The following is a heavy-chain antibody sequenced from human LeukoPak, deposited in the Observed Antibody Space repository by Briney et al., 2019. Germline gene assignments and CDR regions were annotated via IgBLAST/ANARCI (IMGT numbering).Heavy chain of an antibody. CDR1: GYSFTSYW. CDR2: IYPGDSDT. V-gene: IGHV5-51*01. D-gene: IGHD5-18*01. Sequence: GESLKISCEGSGYSFTSYWIGWVRQMPGKGLEWMGIIYPGDSDTRYSPSFQGQVTISADKSISTAYLQWSSLKASDTAMYYCARHRSWIQLWLRSGYFDYWGQGTLVTVSS. J-gene: IGHJ4*02. CDR3: ARHRSWIQLWLRSGYFDY.